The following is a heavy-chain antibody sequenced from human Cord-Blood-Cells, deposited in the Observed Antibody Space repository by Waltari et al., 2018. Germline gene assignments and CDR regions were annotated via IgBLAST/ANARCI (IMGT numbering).Heavy chain of an antibody. V-gene: IGHV1-24*01. CDR3: ALMGRYCSSTSCYHNWFDP. D-gene: IGHD2-2*01. J-gene: IGHJ5*02. Sequence: QVQPVQSGAEVKKPGASVKVACKLSGYTLTELTIHWVRQAPGQGIEWMGGFDPEDGETIYAQKFQGRVTMTEDTSTDTAYMELSSLRSEDTAVYYCALMGRYCSSTSCYHNWFDPWGQEPWSPSPQ. CDR2: FDPEDGET. CDR1: GYTLTELT.